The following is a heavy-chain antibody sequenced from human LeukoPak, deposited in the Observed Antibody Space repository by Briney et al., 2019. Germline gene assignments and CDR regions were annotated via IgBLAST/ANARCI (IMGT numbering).Heavy chain of an antibody. D-gene: IGHD6-13*01. V-gene: IGHV1-2*02. Sequence: GASVKVSCKASGYTFTGYYMHWVRQAPGQGLEWMGSINPNSGGTNYAQKFQGRVTMTRDTSISTAYMELSRLRSDDTAVYYCASALYSSSWYSISDYWGQGTLVTVSS. CDR1: GYTFTGYY. J-gene: IGHJ4*02. CDR3: ASALYSSSWYSISDY. CDR2: INPNSGGT.